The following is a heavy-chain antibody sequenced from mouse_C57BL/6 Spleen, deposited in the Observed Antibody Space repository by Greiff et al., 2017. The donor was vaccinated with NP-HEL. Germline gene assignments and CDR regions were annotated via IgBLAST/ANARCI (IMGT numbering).Heavy chain of an antibody. Sequence: EVQLQQSGAELVRPGASVKLSCTASGFNIKDDYMHWVKQRPEQGLEWIGWIDPENGDTEYASKFQGKATITADTSSNTAYLQLSSLTSEDTAVYYCTIYYYVTWFAYWGQRTLVTVSA. CDR2: IDPENGDT. CDR3: TIYYYVTWFAY. CDR1: GFNIKDDY. J-gene: IGHJ3*01. D-gene: IGHD1-1*01. V-gene: IGHV14-4*01.